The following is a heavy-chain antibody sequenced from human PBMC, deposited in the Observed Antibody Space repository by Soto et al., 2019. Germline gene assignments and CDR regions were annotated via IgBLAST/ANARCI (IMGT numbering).Heavy chain of an antibody. D-gene: IGHD2-21*01. CDR1: GYIFVNYG. CDR2: ISPYSGNT. Sequence: QVQLVQSGDEVRKPGSSVKVSCKASGYIFVNYGIAWVRQAPGQGLEWMGWISPYSGNTHYASKVQGRLTMTTDTSTRTASMELGSLTSDDTAVYYCAIVNNCVTPTPQDVWGQGTTVTVSS. J-gene: IGHJ6*02. V-gene: IGHV1-18*01. CDR3: AIVNNCVTPTPQDV.